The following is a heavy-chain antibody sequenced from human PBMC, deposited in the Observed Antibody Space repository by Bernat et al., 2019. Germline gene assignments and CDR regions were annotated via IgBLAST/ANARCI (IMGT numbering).Heavy chain of an antibody. CDR2: ISYDGSNK. Sequence: QVQLVESGGGVVQPGRSLRLSCAASGFTFSSYAMHWVRQAPGKGLEWVAVISYDGSNKYYADPVKGRFTIPRDNSKNTLYLKMNSRRAEDPVVYYCARGLGGGGGSSSELDYWGQGTLVTVSS. CDR3: ARGLGGGGGSSSELDY. J-gene: IGHJ4*02. D-gene: IGHD6-6*01. CDR1: GFTFSSYA. V-gene: IGHV3-30-3*01.